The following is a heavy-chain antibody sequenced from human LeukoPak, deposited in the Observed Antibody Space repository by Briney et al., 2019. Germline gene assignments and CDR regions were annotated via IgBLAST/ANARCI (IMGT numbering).Heavy chain of an antibody. CDR1: GGSISSSSYY. CDR3: ARDESYYDSSGYPT. D-gene: IGHD3-22*01. CDR2: IYYSGST. V-gene: IGHV4-39*07. Sequence: IPSETLSLTCTVSGGSISSSSYYWGWIRQPPGKGLEWIGSIYYSGSTYYNPSLKSRVTISVDTSKNQSSLKLSSLAAADTALYYRARDESYYDSSGYPTCGHRTLVTVSS. J-gene: IGHJ5*01.